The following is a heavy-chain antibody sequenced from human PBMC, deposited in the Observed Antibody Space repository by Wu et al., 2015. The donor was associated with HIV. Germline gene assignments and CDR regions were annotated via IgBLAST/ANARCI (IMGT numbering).Heavy chain of an antibody. CDR3: ARGPTLYCTGRACYFDS. J-gene: IGHJ4*02. CDR2: IINSGDVI. V-gene: IGHV3-11*04. CDR1: GFTFRDYY. Sequence: PGGSLRLSCEASGFTFRDYYMAWIRQAPGKGLEWISYIINSGDVIYYADSVKGRVTISRDNAKNSLYLQMNSLGVDDSAIYYCARGPTLYCTGRACYFDSWGQGTLVTVSS. D-gene: IGHD2-8*02.